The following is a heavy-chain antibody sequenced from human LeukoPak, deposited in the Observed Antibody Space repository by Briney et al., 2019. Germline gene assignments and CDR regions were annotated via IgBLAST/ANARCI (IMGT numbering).Heavy chain of an antibody. V-gene: IGHV5-51*01. CDR1: GYSFTSYW. J-gene: IGHJ4*02. CDR3: ARLVDYYDSSGYYLRN. D-gene: IGHD3-22*01. CDR2: IYPGDSDT. Sequence: GESLKISCKGPGYSFTSYWIGWVRQMPGKGLEWMGIIYPGDSDTRYSPSFQGQVTISADKSISTAYLQWSSLKASDTAVYYCARLVDYYDSSGYYLRNWGQGTLVTVSS.